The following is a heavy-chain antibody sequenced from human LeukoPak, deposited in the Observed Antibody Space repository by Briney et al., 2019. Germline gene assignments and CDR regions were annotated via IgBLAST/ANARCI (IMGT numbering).Heavy chain of an antibody. CDR3: ARESHQATTVVTGSFGFDY. Sequence: SVKVSCKASGGTFSSYAISWVRQAPGQGLEWMGGIIPIFGSTNYAQKFQGRVTITADESTSTACMELSSLRSEDTAVYYCARESHQATTVVTGSFGFDYWGQGTLATVS. J-gene: IGHJ4*02. V-gene: IGHV1-69*01. CDR2: IIPIFGST. CDR1: GGTFSSYA. D-gene: IGHD4-23*01.